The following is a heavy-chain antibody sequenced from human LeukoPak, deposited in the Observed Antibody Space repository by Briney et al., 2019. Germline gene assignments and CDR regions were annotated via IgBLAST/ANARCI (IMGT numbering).Heavy chain of an antibody. J-gene: IGHJ4*02. CDR2: ISGSGGST. D-gene: IGHD6-19*01. CDR3: AKERGYTSGLGTLDY. V-gene: IGHV3-23*01. Sequence: GRTLRLSCAASGFTFSNYAMSWVRQVPGKGLEWVSTISGSGGSTYYADPLKGRFSISRDNSKNTLFPQMKSLRAEDTAVYYCAKERGYTSGLGTLDYWGQGTLVTVST. CDR1: GFTFSNYA.